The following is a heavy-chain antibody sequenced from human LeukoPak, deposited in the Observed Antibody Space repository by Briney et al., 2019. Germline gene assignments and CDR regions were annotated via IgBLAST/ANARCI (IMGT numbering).Heavy chain of an antibody. CDR3: ARAPATAMVIGNYYYGMDV. CDR1: GGTFSSYA. J-gene: IGHJ6*02. Sequence: GASVKVSCKASGGTFSSYAISWVRQAPGQGLEWMGRIIPILGIANYAQKFQGRVTITADKSTSTAYMELSSLRSEDTAVYYCARAPATAMVIGNYYYGMDVWGQGTTVTVSS. CDR2: IIPILGIA. D-gene: IGHD5-18*01. V-gene: IGHV1-69*04.